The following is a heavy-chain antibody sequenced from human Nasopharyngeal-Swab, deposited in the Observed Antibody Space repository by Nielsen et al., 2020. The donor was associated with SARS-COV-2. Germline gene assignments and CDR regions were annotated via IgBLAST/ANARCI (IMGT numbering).Heavy chain of an antibody. CDR3: ARRRVDYGGNSFPDY. Sequence: LSLTCTVSGVSITNGDHYWGWIRQAPGKGLEWVAVISYDGSDEYYADSVKGRFTISRDDSKNTVSLQMNSLRGEDTAVYYCARRRVDYGGNSFPDYWGQGTLVTVSS. J-gene: IGHJ4*02. V-gene: IGHV3-30*03. D-gene: IGHD4-23*01. CDR2: ISYDGSDE. CDR1: GVSITNGD.